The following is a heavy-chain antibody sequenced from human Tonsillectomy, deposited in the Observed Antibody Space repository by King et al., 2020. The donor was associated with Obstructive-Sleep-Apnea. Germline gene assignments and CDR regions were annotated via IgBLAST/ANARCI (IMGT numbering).Heavy chain of an antibody. CDR3: AREYYDILTGRFFDY. J-gene: IGHJ4*02. CDR2: INAGNGNT. Sequence: VQLVQSGAEVKKPGASVKVSCKASGYTFLSYAMHWVRQAPGQRLEWMGWINAGNGNTKYSQKFQGRVTITRDTSASTAYMELSSLRSEDTAVYYCAREYYDILTGRFFDYWGQGTLVTVSS. D-gene: IGHD3-9*01. V-gene: IGHV1-3*01. CDR1: GYTFLSYA.